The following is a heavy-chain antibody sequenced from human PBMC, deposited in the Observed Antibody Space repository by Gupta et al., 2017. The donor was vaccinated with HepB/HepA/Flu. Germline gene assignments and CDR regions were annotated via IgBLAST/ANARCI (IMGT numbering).Heavy chain of an antibody. CDR1: GFSLSTSGVG. Sequence: FSGFSLSTSGVGVGWIRQPPGKALEWLALIYWDDDKRYSPSLKSRLTITKDTSKNQVVLTMTNMDPVDTATYYWAHRRDGPLRDYFDYWGQGTLVTGSS. CDR2: IYWDDDK. V-gene: IGHV2-5*02. CDR3: AHRRDGPLRDYFDY. D-gene: IGHD3-16*01. J-gene: IGHJ4*02.